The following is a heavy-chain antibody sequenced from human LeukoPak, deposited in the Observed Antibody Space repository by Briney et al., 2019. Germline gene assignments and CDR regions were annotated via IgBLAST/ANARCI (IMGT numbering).Heavy chain of an antibody. D-gene: IGHD3-10*01. J-gene: IGHJ4*02. CDR2: MNPNSGNT. V-gene: IGHV1-8*01. CDR1: GYTFTSYD. Sequence: ASVKVSCKASGYTFTSYDINWLRQATGQGLEWMGWMNPNSGNTGYAQKFQGRVTMTRNTSISTDYMELSSLRSEDTAVYYCARGLRWYNSGIGCWGQGTLVTVCS. CDR3: ARGLRWYNSGIGC.